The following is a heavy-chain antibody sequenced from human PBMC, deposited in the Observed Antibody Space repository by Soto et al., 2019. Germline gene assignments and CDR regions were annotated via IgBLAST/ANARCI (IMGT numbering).Heavy chain of an antibody. CDR3: ARDWLGELPHYYYYYGMDV. CDR2: IWYDGSNK. D-gene: IGHD3-10*01. CDR1: GFTFSSYG. V-gene: IGHV3-33*01. J-gene: IGHJ6*02. Sequence: QVQLVESGGGVVQPGRSLRLSCAASGFTFSSYGMHWVRQAPGKGLEWVAVIWYDGSNKYYADSVKGRFTISRDNSKNTLYLQMNSLRAEDTAVYYCARDWLGELPHYYYYYGMDVWGQGTTVTVSS.